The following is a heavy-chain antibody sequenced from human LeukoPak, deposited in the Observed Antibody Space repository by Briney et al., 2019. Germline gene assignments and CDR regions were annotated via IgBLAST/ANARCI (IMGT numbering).Heavy chain of an antibody. CDR3: ARVPGYYDSSGYPTSDYYGMDV. CDR2: ISSSSSYI. J-gene: IGHJ6*02. D-gene: IGHD3-22*01. CDR1: GFTFSSYW. Sequence: GGSLRLSCAASGFTFSSYWMHWVRQAPGKGLEWVSSISSSSSYIYYADSVKGRFTISRDNAKNSLYLQMNSLRAEDTAVYYCARVPGYYDSSGYPTSDYYGMDVWGQGTTVTVSS. V-gene: IGHV3-21*01.